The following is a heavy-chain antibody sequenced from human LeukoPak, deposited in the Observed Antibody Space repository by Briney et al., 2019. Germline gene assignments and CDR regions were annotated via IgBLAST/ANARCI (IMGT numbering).Heavy chain of an antibody. CDR3: AKGVDYDFWSGYRYYFDY. CDR1: GFTFSSYA. CDR2: ISGGGGST. J-gene: IGHJ4*02. V-gene: IGHV3-23*01. Sequence: PGGSLRLSCAASGFTFSSYAMSWVRQAPGKGLEWVSGISGGGGSTNYADSVKGRFTISRDNSKNTLYLQMNSLRAEDTAVYYCAKGVDYDFWSGYRYYFDYWGQGTLVTVSS. D-gene: IGHD3-3*01.